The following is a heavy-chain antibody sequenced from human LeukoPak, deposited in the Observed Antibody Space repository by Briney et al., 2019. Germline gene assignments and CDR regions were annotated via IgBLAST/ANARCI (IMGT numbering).Heavy chain of an antibody. CDR1: GGSFSGYY. Sequence: SETLSLTCAVYGGSFSGYYWSWIRQPPGKGLEWIGEINHSGSTNYNPSLKSRVTISVDTSKNRFSLRLSSVTAADTAVYYCARDLGGSYSSETWFDPWGQGTLVTVSS. V-gene: IGHV4-34*01. CDR3: ARDLGGSYSSETWFDP. CDR2: INHSGST. D-gene: IGHD1-26*01. J-gene: IGHJ5*02.